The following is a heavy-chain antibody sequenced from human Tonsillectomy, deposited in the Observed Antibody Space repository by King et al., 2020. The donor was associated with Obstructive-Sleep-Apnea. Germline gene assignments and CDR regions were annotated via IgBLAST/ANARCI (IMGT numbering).Heavy chain of an antibody. CDR1: GGSISSYY. J-gene: IGHJ2*01. Sequence: QLQESGPGLVKPSETLSLTCTVSGGSISSYYWSWIRQPPGKGLEWIGYIYYIGSTNYYPSLKSRVTISVDTSKNPFSLKLSSVTAADTAVYSCARTLSIAAAGTGWYFDLWGRGTLVTVSS. CDR3: ARTLSIAAAGTGWYFDL. V-gene: IGHV4-59*01. CDR2: IYYIGST. D-gene: IGHD6-13*01.